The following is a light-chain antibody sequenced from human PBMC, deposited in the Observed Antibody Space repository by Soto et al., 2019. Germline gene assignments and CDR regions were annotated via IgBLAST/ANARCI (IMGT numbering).Light chain of an antibody. Sequence: DIQMTQSPSSLSASVGDRVTIACQAREDINNYFSWFQQKPGKAPKLLIYDASKLEAGVTSRFSGSASGADFTFAISSLEAEDIATYFCQQYDDLPYTFGQGTKLELK. CDR2: DAS. CDR1: EDINNY. V-gene: IGKV1-33*01. CDR3: QQYDDLPYT. J-gene: IGKJ2*01.